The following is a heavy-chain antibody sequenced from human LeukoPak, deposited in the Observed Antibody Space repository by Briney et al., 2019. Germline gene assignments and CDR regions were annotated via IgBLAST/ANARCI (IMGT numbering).Heavy chain of an antibody. Sequence: GGSLRLSCAASGFTFSSYWMSWVRQAPGKGLEWVSAISGSGGSTYYADSVKGRFTISRDNSKNTLYLQMNSLRAEDTAVYYCANSRTRPPKYYFDYWGQGTLVTVSS. CDR2: ISGSGGST. CDR1: GFTFSSYW. V-gene: IGHV3-23*01. D-gene: IGHD1-1*01. J-gene: IGHJ4*02. CDR3: ANSRTRPPKYYFDY.